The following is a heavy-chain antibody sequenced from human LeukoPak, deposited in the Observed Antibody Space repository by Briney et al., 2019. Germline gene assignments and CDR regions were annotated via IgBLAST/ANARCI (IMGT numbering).Heavy chain of an antibody. J-gene: IGHJ6*03. CDR2: IKQGGSEK. CDR1: GFTFSSYW. CDR3: ARSGLGQYYYYYYMDV. D-gene: IGHD1-26*01. Sequence: GGSLRLSCAASGFTFSSYWMSWVRQAPGKGLEWVANIKQGGSEKYYVDSVKGRFTISRDNAKNSLYLQMNSLRAEDTAVYYCARSGLGQYYYYYYMDVWGKGTTVTVSS. V-gene: IGHV3-7*01.